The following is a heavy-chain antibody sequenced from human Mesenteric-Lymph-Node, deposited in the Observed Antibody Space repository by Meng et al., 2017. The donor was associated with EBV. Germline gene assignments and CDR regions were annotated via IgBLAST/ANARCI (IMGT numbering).Heavy chain of an antibody. CDR3: ARNVQSCSGSNCYHWFDP. D-gene: IGHD2-2*01. V-gene: IGHV4-4*02. CDR2: IYHSGGT. J-gene: IGHJ5*02. Sequence: GALQVSGHGLGKPSGTLSLPCTVSGVSITSNNWWTWVRQPPGKGLEWIGKIYHSGGTNYNPSLESRVTISVDKSTNQFSLRVSSVTAADTAVYYCARNVQSCSGSNCYHWFDPWGQGTLVTVSS. CDR1: GVSITSNNW.